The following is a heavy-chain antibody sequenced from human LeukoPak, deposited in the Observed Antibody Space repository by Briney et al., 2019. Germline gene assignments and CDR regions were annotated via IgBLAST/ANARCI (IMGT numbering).Heavy chain of an antibody. J-gene: IGHJ4*02. CDR1: GGSISSYY. CDR2: IYTSGST. D-gene: IGHD5-24*01. V-gene: IGHV4-4*07. CDR3: ARGVRDGYND. Sequence: PSESLSLTCTVYGGSISSYYWSWIRQPAGKGLEWIGRIYTSGSTNYNPSLKSRVTISVDTSKSQFSPKLSSVTAADTAVYYCARGVRDGYNDWGQGTLVTVSS.